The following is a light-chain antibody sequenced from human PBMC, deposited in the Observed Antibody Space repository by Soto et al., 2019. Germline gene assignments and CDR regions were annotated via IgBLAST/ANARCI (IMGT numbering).Light chain of an antibody. CDR3: SSFASTHTYV. CDR2: EVS. Sequence: QSVLTQPASVSGSAGQSISISCTGTSSDVGGYNYVSWYQQHPGKVPRLMIYEVSNRPSGVSHRFSGSKSGNTASLTISGLQAEDEADYYCSSFASTHTYVFGTGTTVTVL. V-gene: IGLV2-14*01. J-gene: IGLJ1*01. CDR1: SSDVGGYNY.